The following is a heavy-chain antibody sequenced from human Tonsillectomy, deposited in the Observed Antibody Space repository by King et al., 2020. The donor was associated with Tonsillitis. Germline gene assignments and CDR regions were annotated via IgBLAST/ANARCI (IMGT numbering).Heavy chain of an antibody. CDR3: ARDSPPGSSQRRGSYYGMDV. J-gene: IGHJ6*02. CDR1: GFTFSSYS. V-gene: IGHV3-48*01. CDR2: ISGSSSTI. Sequence: VQLVESGGGLVQPGGSLRVSCAASGFTFSSYSMDWVRQGPGKGLEWISYISGSSSTIYVADSVKGRFTISRDNANNSLHLQMNSLRVDDTAVYYCARDSPPGSSQRRGSYYGMDVWGQGTTVTVSS. D-gene: IGHD3-10*01.